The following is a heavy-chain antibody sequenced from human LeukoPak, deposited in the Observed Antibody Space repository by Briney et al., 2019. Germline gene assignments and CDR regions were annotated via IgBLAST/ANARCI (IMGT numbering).Heavy chain of an antibody. CDR1: GFTFSSYW. Sequence: GGSLRLSCAASGFTFSSYWIHWVRQAPGKGLVWVSRINSDGSTTTYADSVKGRFTISRDNAKNTLYLQMNGLRAEDMAVYYCVRDLSYYGDYNFDYWGQGTLVTVSS. D-gene: IGHD4-17*01. CDR3: VRDLSYYGDYNFDY. J-gene: IGHJ4*02. CDR2: INSDGSTT. V-gene: IGHV3-74*01.